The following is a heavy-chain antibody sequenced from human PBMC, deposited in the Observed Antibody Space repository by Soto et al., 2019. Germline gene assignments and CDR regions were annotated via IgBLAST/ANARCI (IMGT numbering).Heavy chain of an antibody. V-gene: IGHV3-23*01. D-gene: IGHD6-13*01. Sequence: EVQLLESGGGLVQPGGSLRLSCAASGFTFSSYAMRWVRQAPGKGLEWVSAVSGSGGSTYYADSVKGRFTISRDNSKNTLYLQMNSLRVEDTAVYYCARRGPGTYFDYWGQGTLVTVSS. CDR3: ARRGPGTYFDY. CDR2: VSGSGGST. J-gene: IGHJ4*02. CDR1: GFTFSSYA.